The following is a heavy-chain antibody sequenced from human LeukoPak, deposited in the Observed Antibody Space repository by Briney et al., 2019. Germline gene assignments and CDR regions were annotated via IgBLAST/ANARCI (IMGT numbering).Heavy chain of an antibody. Sequence: GGSLRLSCAAFGFTFSSYSMNWVRQAPGKGLEWVSSISSSSSYIYYADSVKGRFTISRDNAKNSLYLQMNSLRAEDTAVYYCASSPDYYGSGSYIWGQGTLVTVSS. CDR1: GFTFSSYS. J-gene: IGHJ4*02. CDR3: ASSPDYYGSGSYI. V-gene: IGHV3-21*01. D-gene: IGHD3-10*01. CDR2: ISSSSSYI.